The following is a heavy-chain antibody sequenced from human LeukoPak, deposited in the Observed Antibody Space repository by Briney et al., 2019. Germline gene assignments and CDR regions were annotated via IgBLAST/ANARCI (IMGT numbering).Heavy chain of an antibody. CDR1: GYSISSGYY. V-gene: IGHV4-61*01. J-gene: IGHJ4*02. D-gene: IGHD6-19*01. CDR2: IYYSGSI. Sequence: SETLSLTCSVSGYSISSGYYWSWIRPPPGKGLEWIGYIYYSGSINYNPSLKSRVTISVDTSKNQFSLKLSSVTAADTAVYYCARGSSTYSSGWIWIDYWGQGTLVTVSS. CDR3: ARGSSTYSSGWIWIDY.